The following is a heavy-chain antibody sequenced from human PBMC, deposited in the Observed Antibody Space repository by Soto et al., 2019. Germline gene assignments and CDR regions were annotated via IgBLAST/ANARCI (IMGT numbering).Heavy chain of an antibody. Sequence: SETLSLTCAVYGGSFSDDYWTWIRQPPGRGLEWIGEINRGGGTIYNPSLESRVTISADTSKNQFPLKLTSVTAADTAVYYCARGPYSRGVGATNPSHWGQGTLVTVSS. CDR1: GGSFSDDY. J-gene: IGHJ4*02. CDR3: ARGPYSRGVGATNPSH. V-gene: IGHV4-34*01. D-gene: IGHD1-26*01. CDR2: INRGGGT.